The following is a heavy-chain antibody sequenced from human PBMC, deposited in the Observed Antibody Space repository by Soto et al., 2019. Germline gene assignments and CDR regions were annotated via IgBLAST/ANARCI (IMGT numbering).Heavy chain of an antibody. J-gene: IGHJ6*02. Sequence: QVQLVESGGGVVQPGRSLRLSCAVSGFTFTNHAIHWVRQAPGKGLEWVAQIWADGRTIYSADPVKGRFTFSRDNSKKPVYLQKNSLRDDDTAVYYCGRDGQHWAPFSMDVWGQGTTVTVSS. CDR1: GFTFTNHA. CDR3: GRDGQHWAPFSMDV. V-gene: IGHV3-33*01. D-gene: IGHD3-3*02. CDR2: IWADGRTI.